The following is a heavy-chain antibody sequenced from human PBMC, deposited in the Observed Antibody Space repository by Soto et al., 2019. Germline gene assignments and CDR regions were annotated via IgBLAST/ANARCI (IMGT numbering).Heavy chain of an antibody. CDR3: AREERKGIISWFDP. V-gene: IGHV4-30-4*01. CDR1: GGSVSGVDYF. J-gene: IGHJ5*02. Sequence: PSETLSLTCTVSGGSVSGVDYFWSWIRQSPGKGLEWIGYIYCTGITHLNPSLKSRLTMAVDTSKNEFSLKLTSVSAADTAVYFCAREERKGIISWFDPWGQGTPVTVSS. CDR2: IYCTGIT. D-gene: IGHD2-21*01.